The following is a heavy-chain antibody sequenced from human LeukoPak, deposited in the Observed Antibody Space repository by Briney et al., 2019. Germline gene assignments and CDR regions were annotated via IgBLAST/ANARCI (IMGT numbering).Heavy chain of an antibody. CDR2: ISTNGGST. J-gene: IGHJ4*02. V-gene: IGHV3-64*01. CDR3: ARGNDSSGYYYFFDY. D-gene: IGHD3-22*01. Sequence: GGSPRLSCAASGFTFSRYAMHWVRQAPGKGLEYVSAISTNGGSTYYASSVKGRFTISRDNSKNTLYLQMVNLRPEDMAVYYCARGNDSSGYYYFFDYWGQGTLVTVSS. CDR1: GFTFSRYA.